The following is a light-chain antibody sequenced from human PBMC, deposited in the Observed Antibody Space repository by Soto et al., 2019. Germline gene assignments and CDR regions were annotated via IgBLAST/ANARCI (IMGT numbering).Light chain of an antibody. V-gene: IGLV2-18*02. CDR2: EVN. CDR1: SSDVGSYNR. Sequence: QSVLTQPPSVSGSPGRSVTISCTGTSSDVGSYNRVSWYQQPPGTAPKLMIYEVNNRPSGVPDRFSGSKSGNTASLTITGLQAEDEADYYCNSYTSSNTYVFGTGTKVTVL. J-gene: IGLJ1*01. CDR3: NSYTSSNTYV.